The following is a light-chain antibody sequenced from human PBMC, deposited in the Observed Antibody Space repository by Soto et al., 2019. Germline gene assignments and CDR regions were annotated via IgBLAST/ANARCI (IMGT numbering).Light chain of an antibody. Sequence: QSVLTQPPSASGTPGQRVTISCSGSSSNIGSNTVNWYQQLPGTAPKLLIYTINQRPSGVPDRFSGSKSGTSASLAISWLQYADEADYYCAAWDASLNGWVFGGGTKVTVL. CDR1: SSNIGSNT. V-gene: IGLV1-44*01. CDR2: TIN. CDR3: AAWDASLNGWV. J-gene: IGLJ3*02.